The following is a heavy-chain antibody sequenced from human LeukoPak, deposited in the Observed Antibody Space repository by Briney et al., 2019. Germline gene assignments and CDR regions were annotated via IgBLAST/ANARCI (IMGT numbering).Heavy chain of an antibody. CDR2: IDPSDSYT. CDR3: ARQSRGQAASAPF. Sequence: GESLKISCKGSGYSFTSYWISWVRQMPGKGLEWMGRIDPSDSYTYYSPSFQGHVTISADESISTAYLQWSSLKASDTAMYYCARQSRGQAASAPFWGQGTLVTVSS. D-gene: IGHD6-19*01. J-gene: IGHJ4*02. V-gene: IGHV5-10-1*01. CDR1: GYSFTSYW.